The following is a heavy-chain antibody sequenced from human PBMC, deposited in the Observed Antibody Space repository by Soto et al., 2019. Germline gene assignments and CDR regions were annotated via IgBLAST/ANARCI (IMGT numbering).Heavy chain of an antibody. D-gene: IGHD3-22*01. V-gene: IGHV1-2*02. J-gene: IGHJ4*02. Sequence: GASVKVSCKASGYTFTGYYMHWVRQAPGQGLEWMGWINPNSGGTNYAQKFQGRVTMTRDTSISTAYMELSRLRSDDTAVYYCARGPSLYDSSGYYPYWGQGTLVTVSS. CDR2: INPNSGGT. CDR1: GYTFTGYY. CDR3: ARGPSLYDSSGYYPY.